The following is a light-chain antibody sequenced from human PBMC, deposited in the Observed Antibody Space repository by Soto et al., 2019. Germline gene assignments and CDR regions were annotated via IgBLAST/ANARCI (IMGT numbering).Light chain of an antibody. Sequence: EIVMTQSPATLSVSPGERATLSCRASQSVGSNLAWYQQKPGQAPRLLIYGAYTRATGIPARFSGSGSGTEFTLTISSLQSEDFAVYYCQQYNNWPPATFGQGSKVHIK. CDR3: QQYNNWPPAT. V-gene: IGKV3-15*01. CDR1: QSVGSN. J-gene: IGKJ1*01. CDR2: GAY.